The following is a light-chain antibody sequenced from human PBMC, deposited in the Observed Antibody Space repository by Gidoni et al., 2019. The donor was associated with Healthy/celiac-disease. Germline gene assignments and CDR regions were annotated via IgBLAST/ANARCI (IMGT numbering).Light chain of an antibody. CDR2: DAS. CDR3: QQYGSSPRT. J-gene: IGKJ1*01. CDR1: QSVSSRD. Sequence: EIVLTQSPATLSLSPGERATLACGASQSVSSRDLAWYQQKPGLAPRLLIYDASSRATGIPDRFSGSGSGTDFTLTIRILEPEDFAVYFCQQYGSSPRTFGQXTKVEIK. V-gene: IGKV3D-20*01.